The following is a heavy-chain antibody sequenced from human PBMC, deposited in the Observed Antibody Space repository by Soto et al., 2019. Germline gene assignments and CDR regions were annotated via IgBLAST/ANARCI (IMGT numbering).Heavy chain of an antibody. J-gene: IGHJ6*02. CDR3: ANGYSSSWYRYYYYYYGMDV. CDR2: IIPIFGTA. Sequence: ASVKVSCKASGGTFSSYAISWVRQAPGQGLEWMGGIIPIFGTANYAQKFQGRVTITADESTSTAYMELSSLRSEDTAVYYCANGYSSSWYRYYYYYYGMDVWGQGTTVTVSS. V-gene: IGHV1-69*13. D-gene: IGHD6-13*01. CDR1: GGTFSSYA.